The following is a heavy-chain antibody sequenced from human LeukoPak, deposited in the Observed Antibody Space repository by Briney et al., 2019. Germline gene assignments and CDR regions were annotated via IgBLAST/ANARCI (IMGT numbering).Heavy chain of an antibody. CDR3: ARDTRSLMDV. CDR1: GFTFSTYS. D-gene: IGHD3-16*02. Sequence: GGSLRLSCAASGFTFSTYSMNWVRQAPGKGLEWVSYISSSSSTVYYADSVKGRFTISRDNAKNSLYLQMNSLRAEGTAVYYCARDTRSLMDVWGQGTTVTVSS. CDR2: ISSSSSTV. J-gene: IGHJ6*02. V-gene: IGHV3-48*01.